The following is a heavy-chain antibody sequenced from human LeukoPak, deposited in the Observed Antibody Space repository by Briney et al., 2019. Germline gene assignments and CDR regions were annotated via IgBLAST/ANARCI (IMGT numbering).Heavy chain of an antibody. Sequence: GGSLRLSCAASGFTFNTYGMSWVRQAPGKGLEWLANIKEDGTRDYYVESVKGRFTISKDNAKTSLYLQVNSLRAEDTAVYYCARDTKAGYFDLWGQGTLVTVSS. J-gene: IGHJ4*02. CDR2: IKEDGTRD. CDR3: ARDTKAGYFDL. CDR1: GFTFNTYG. V-gene: IGHV3-7*01.